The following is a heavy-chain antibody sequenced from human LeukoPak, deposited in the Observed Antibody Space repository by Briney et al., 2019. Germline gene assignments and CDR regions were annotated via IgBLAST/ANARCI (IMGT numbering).Heavy chain of an antibody. CDR3: AKEWSYDFWSGEYYFDY. V-gene: IGHV3-30*18. CDR2: ISYDGSNK. Sequence: PGGSLRLSCAASGFTFSSYGMHWVRQAPGKGLEWVAVISYDGSNKYYADSVKGRFTISRDNSKNTLYLQMNSLRAEDTAVYYCAKEWSYDFWSGEYYFDYWGQGTLVTVSS. J-gene: IGHJ4*02. D-gene: IGHD3-3*01. CDR1: GFTFSSYG.